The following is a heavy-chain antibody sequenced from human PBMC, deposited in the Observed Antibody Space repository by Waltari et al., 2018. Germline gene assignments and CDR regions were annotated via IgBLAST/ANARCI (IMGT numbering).Heavy chain of an antibody. D-gene: IGHD6-6*01. V-gene: IGHV3-48*03. CDR2: ISSSGSTI. J-gene: IGHJ4*02. CDR3: ARVMGSSSPETIDY. CDR1: GFTFSRYE. Sequence: EVQLVESGGGLVQPGGSLRLSCAASGFTFSRYEMNWVRQAPGKGLEWVSYISSSGSTIYYADSVKGRFTISRDNAKNSLYLQMNSLRAEDTAVYYCARVMGSSSPETIDYWGQGTLVTVSS.